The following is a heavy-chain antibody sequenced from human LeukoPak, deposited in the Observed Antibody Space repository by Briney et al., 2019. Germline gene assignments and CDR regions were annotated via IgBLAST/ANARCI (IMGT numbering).Heavy chain of an antibody. D-gene: IGHD1-26*01. CDR1: GFTFSTYS. J-gene: IGHJ6*02. V-gene: IGHV3-48*02. CDR3: ARALRGVGASYYYGMDV. Sequence: GGSLRVSCAASGFTFSTYSMNWVRQAPGKGLEWVSYISSGSTSIYYADSVKGRFTISRDDAKNSLYLQMSSLRDEDTAVYYCARALRGVGASYYYGMDVWGQGTTVTVSS. CDR2: ISSGSTSI.